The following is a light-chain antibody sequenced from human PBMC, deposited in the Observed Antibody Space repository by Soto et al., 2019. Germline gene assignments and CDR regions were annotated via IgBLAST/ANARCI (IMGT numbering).Light chain of an antibody. CDR1: SSDVGGYNY. CDR3: SSYTSSSSLYV. Sequence: QSVLTQPASVSGSPGQSITISCTGTSSDVGGYNYVSWYQQHPGKAPKLMIYEVSNRPSGVSNRFSGSKSGNTASLTISGLQDEDEADYYCSSYTSSSSLYVFGTGTKVTVL. J-gene: IGLJ1*01. CDR2: EVS. V-gene: IGLV2-14*01.